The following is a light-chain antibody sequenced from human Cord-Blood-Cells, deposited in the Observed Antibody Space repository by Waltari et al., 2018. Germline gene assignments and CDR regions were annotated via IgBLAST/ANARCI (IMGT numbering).Light chain of an antibody. V-gene: IGLV2-14*01. CDR1: SSDVGGYNY. CDR3: SSYTSSSTVV. Sequence: QSALTQPASVSGSPGQSITIPCTGTSSDVGGYNYVSWHQQHPGKAPKLLIYDVSKRPSGVSNRFSGSKSGNTASLTISGLQAEDEADYYCSSYTSSSTVVFGGGTKLTVL. J-gene: IGLJ2*01. CDR2: DVS.